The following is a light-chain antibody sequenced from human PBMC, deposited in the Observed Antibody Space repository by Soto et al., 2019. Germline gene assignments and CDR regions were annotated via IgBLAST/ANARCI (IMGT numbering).Light chain of an antibody. CDR1: RSISDW. Sequence: IQLTQSPSSLSASVGDRVTITCRASRSISDWLAWYQQKPGKAPKLLIFDASSLKSGVPSRFSGSGSGTEFTLTISRLQPDDVATYYCLQYSSHSWTFGQGTKVEIK. V-gene: IGKV1-5*01. J-gene: IGKJ1*01. CDR3: LQYSSHSWT. CDR2: DAS.